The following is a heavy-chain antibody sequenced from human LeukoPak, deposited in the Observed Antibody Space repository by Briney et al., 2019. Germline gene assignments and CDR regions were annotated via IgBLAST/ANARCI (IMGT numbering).Heavy chain of an antibody. CDR3: ARIIVVVVAATRGSGSGWFDP. V-gene: IGHV1-18*01. Sequence: ASVKVSCKASGYTFTSYGINWVRQAPGQGLEWMGWISAYTGNTNYAQKFQGRVTMTTDTSTSTAYMELSSLRSEDTAVYYCARIIVVVVAATRGSGSGWFDPWGQGTLVTVSS. J-gene: IGHJ5*02. CDR2: ISAYTGNT. D-gene: IGHD2-15*01. CDR1: GYTFTSYG.